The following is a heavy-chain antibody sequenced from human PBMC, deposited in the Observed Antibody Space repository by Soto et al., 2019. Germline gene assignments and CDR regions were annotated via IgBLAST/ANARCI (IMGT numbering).Heavy chain of an antibody. J-gene: IGHJ4*02. CDR2: IMPIIGTA. Sequence: QVQLVQSGAEVKKPGSSVKVSCKASGGTFSSHVFNWVRQAPGQGLEWMGGIMPIIGTANYAQKFQGRVTITADESTSTAYMELSSLRSEDTAVYYCARDLEFIDGNISRRDYWGQGTLVTVSS. D-gene: IGHD1-26*01. V-gene: IGHV1-69*01. CDR1: GGTFSSHV. CDR3: ARDLEFIDGNISRRDY.